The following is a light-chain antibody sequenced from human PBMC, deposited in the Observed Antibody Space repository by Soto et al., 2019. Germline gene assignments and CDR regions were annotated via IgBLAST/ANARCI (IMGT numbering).Light chain of an antibody. CDR1: ALPKQY. V-gene: IGLV3-25*03. CDR2: KDN. CDR3: QSADSSGTYSV. Sequence: SYELTQPPSVSVSPGQTARITCSGDALPKQYAYWYQQRPGQAPVLVTYKDNERPSGIPERFSGSSSGTTVTLTISGVQAEDEADYYCQSADSSGTYSVFGGGTKVTVL. J-gene: IGLJ2*01.